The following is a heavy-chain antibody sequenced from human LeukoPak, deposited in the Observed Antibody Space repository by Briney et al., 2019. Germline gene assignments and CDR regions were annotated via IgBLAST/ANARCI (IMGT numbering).Heavy chain of an antibody. CDR2: ISGSGGST. D-gene: IGHD6-13*01. Sequence: PGGSLRLSCAASGFTFSSYAMSWVRQAPGKGLEWVSAISGSGGSTYYADSVKGRFTISRDNSKNTLYLQMNSLRAEDTAVYYCAKDSWSSSWYEPLDYWGQGTLVTVSS. J-gene: IGHJ4*02. CDR1: GFTFSSYA. CDR3: AKDSWSSSWYEPLDY. V-gene: IGHV3-23*01.